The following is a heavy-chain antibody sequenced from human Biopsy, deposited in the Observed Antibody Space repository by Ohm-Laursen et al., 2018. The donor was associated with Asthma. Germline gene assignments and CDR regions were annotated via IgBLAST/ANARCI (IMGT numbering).Heavy chain of an antibody. D-gene: IGHD2-2*01. CDR1: GGTFNTYV. CDR2: THSVFRTT. J-gene: IGHJ4*02. CDR3: ARKAGSCISRTCYSLDF. V-gene: IGHV1-69*13. Sequence: ASVKVSCKSLGGTFNTYVIGWVRQAPGQGLEWPPPTHSVFRTTTYPQKFQDRVTITADDSTSTVYMELSSLRSEDTAVYYCARKAGSCISRTCYSLDFWGQGTLVTVSS.